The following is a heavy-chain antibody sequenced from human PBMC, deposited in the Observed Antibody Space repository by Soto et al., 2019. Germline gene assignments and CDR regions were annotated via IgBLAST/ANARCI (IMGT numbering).Heavy chain of an antibody. Sequence: PGGSLRLSCAASGFTVSSNYMSWIRQAPGKGLEWVSYISSSSSYTNYADSVKGRFTISRDNAKNSLYLQMNSLRAEDTAVYYCARDSSHQSSNWFDPWGQGTLVTVSS. CDR1: GFTVSSNY. D-gene: IGHD2-2*01. CDR3: ARDSSHQSSNWFDP. V-gene: IGHV3-11*05. CDR2: ISSSSSYT. J-gene: IGHJ5*02.